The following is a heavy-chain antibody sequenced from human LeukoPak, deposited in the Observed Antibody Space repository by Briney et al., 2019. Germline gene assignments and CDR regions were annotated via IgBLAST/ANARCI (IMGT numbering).Heavy chain of an antibody. V-gene: IGHV4-39*07. CDR3: AREPITMIVAS. D-gene: IGHD3-22*01. J-gene: IGHJ4*02. Sequence: SETLSLTCTVSGGSIGSSSYYWGWIRQPPGKGLEWIGSIYYSGSTYYNPSLKSRVTISVDTSKNQFSLKLSSVTAADTAVYYCAREPITMIVASWGQGTLVTVSS. CDR2: IYYSGST. CDR1: GGSIGSSSYY.